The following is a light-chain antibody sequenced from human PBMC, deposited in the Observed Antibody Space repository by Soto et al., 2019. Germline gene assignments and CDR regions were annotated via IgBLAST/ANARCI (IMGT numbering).Light chain of an antibody. Sequence: EIVLTQSPGTLSLSPGERATLSCRASQSVSSTYLAWYQQKPDQAPRLLIYGASNRATGIPDRFSGSGSGTDFTLTISRLEPEDFAVYYCQQYSSSPWTFVQGTRV. CDR3: QQYSSSPWT. J-gene: IGKJ1*01. CDR2: GAS. CDR1: QSVSSTY. V-gene: IGKV3-20*01.